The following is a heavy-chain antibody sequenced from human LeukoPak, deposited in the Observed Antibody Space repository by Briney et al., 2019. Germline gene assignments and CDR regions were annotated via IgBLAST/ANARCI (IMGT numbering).Heavy chain of an antibody. D-gene: IGHD2-2*01. Sequence: GGSLRLSRAASGFTFSSYGMHWVRQAPGKGLEWVAFIRYDGSNKYYADSVKGRFTISRDNSKNTLYLQMNSLRAEDTAVYYCAKAGSTSPYYFDYWGQGTLVTVSS. CDR2: IRYDGSNK. CDR3: AKAGSTSPYYFDY. CDR1: GFTFSSYG. V-gene: IGHV3-30*02. J-gene: IGHJ4*02.